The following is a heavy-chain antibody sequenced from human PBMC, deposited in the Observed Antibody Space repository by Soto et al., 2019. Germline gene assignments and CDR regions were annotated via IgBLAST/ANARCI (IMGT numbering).Heavy chain of an antibody. D-gene: IGHD4-17*01. CDR1: GFTFSSYG. Sequence: QVQLVESGGGVVQPGRSLRLSCAASGFTFSSYGMHWVRQAPGKGLEWVAVISYDGSNKYYADSVKGRFTISRDNSKNTLYLQMNSLRAEDTAVYYCAKAYHYYGDYGLYFDYWGQGTLVTVSS. CDR2: ISYDGSNK. CDR3: AKAYHYYGDYGLYFDY. V-gene: IGHV3-30*18. J-gene: IGHJ4*02.